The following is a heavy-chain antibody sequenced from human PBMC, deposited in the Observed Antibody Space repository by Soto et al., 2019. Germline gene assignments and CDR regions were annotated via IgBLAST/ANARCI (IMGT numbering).Heavy chain of an antibody. CDR1: GFTFGDYA. CDR2: IRSKAYGGTT. CDR3: TRHTYYYDSSAPSVVGYLDY. Sequence: PGGSLRLSCTASGFTFGDYAMSWVRQAPGKGLEWVGFIRSKAYGGTTEYAASVKGRFTISRDDSKGIAYLQMNSLKTEDTAVYYCTRHTYYYDSSAPSVVGYLDYWGQGTLVTVSS. D-gene: IGHD3-22*01. J-gene: IGHJ4*02. V-gene: IGHV3-49*04.